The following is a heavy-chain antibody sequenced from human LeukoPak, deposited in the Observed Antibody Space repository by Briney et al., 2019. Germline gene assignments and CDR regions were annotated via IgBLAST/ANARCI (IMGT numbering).Heavy chain of an antibody. CDR3: ARDTPVGYYDSSGYFDY. CDR2: IIPIFGTA. Sequence: ASVKVSCKASGGTFSSYAISWVRQAPGQGLEWMGGIIPIFGTANYAQKFQGRVTITADESTSTAYMELSSLRSEDTAVYYCARDTPVGYYDSSGYFDYWGQGTLVTVSS. D-gene: IGHD3-22*01. J-gene: IGHJ4*02. CDR1: GGTFSSYA. V-gene: IGHV1-69*13.